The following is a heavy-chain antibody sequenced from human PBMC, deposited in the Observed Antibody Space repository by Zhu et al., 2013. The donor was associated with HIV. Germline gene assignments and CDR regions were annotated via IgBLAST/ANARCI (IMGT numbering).Heavy chain of an antibody. CDR2: ISAYNGNT. Sequence: QVQLVQSGAEMKKPGASVTVSCKASGYTFTNHGINWVRQAPGQGLEWMGWISAYNGNTNHAQKFQGRITMTTDTSTNTAYMELRSLRSDDTAVYYCARGVGQQQPLIPGPNWFDPWGQGTLVTVSS. CDR1: GYTFTNHG. D-gene: IGHD6-13*01. V-gene: IGHV1-18*01. J-gene: IGHJ5*02. CDR3: ARGVGQQQPLIPGPNWFDP.